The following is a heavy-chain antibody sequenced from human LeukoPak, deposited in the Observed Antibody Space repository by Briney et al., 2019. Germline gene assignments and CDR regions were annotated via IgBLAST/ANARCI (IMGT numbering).Heavy chain of an antibody. J-gene: IGHJ4*02. CDR2: INPNSGGT. V-gene: IGHV1-2*02. Sequence: ASVKVSCKASGYTFTCYYMHWVRQAPGQGLEWVGWINPNSGGTNYAQNFQGRVTMTRDTSISTAYMVLNRLRSDDTAVYYCARKGFLWPFDYWGQGTLVTVSS. CDR3: ARKGFLWPFDY. D-gene: IGHD3-3*01. CDR1: GYTFTCYY.